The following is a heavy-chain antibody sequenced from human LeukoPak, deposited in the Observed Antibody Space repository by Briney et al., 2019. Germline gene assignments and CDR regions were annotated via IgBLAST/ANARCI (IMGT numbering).Heavy chain of an antibody. V-gene: IGHV4-30-2*01. D-gene: IGHD1-26*01. Sequence: SETLSLTCTVSGGSISSGGYYWSWIRQPPGKGLEWIGYIYHSGSTYYNPSLKSRVTISVDRSKNQFSLKLSSVTAADTAVYYCARGGLWGLLAPGYWGQGTLVTVSS. CDR1: GGSISSGGYY. CDR3: ARGGLWGLLAPGY. J-gene: IGHJ4*02. CDR2: IYHSGST.